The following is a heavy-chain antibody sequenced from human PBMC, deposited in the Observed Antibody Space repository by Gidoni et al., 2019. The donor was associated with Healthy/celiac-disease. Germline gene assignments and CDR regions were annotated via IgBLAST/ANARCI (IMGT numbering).Heavy chain of an antibody. CDR3: AKDEGDYYDSSGYMNWFDP. Sequence: QVQLVESGGGVVQPGRSLRLSCAASGLTFSSYGMHWVRQAPGKGLEWVAVISYDGSNQYYADSVKGRFTISRDNSKNTLYLQMNSLRAEDTAVYYCAKDEGDYYDSSGYMNWFDPWGQGTLVTVSS. V-gene: IGHV3-30*18. CDR2: ISYDGSNQ. J-gene: IGHJ5*02. CDR1: GLTFSSYG. D-gene: IGHD3-22*01.